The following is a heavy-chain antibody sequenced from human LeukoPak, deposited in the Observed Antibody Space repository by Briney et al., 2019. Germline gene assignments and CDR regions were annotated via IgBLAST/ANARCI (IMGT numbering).Heavy chain of an antibody. V-gene: IGHV3-53*01. Sequence: GGSLRLSCAASGFTVSSNYMNWVRQAPGKGLEWVSVIYSDGSTHYTDSVKGRFTISRDNSKNTLYLQMNSLRAEDTAVYYCARAYSSDDAFDIWGQGTMVTVSS. CDR3: ARAYSSDDAFDI. CDR2: IYSDGST. CDR1: GFTVSSNY. D-gene: IGHD6-25*01. J-gene: IGHJ3*02.